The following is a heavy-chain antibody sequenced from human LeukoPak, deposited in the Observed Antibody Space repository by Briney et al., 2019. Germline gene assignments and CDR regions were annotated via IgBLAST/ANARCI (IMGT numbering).Heavy chain of an antibody. CDR1: GFIFDDYG. V-gene: IGHV3-20*04. D-gene: IGHD4-11*01. CDR3: ARGSIATTPFDY. J-gene: IGHJ4*02. CDR2: VNWNGGGT. Sequence: GGSLRLSCVASGFIFDDYGMNWVRQAPGKGLEWVSGVNWNGGGTGYVDSVTGRFTISRDNAKNSLYLQMNSLRAEDTALYYCARGSIATTPFDYWGQGTLVTVSS.